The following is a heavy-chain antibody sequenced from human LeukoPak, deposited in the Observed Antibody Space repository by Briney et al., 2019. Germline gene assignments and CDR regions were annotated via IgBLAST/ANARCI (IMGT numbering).Heavy chain of an antibody. V-gene: IGHV4-39*07. Sequence: SETLSLTCTVSGGSISSSSYYWGWIRQPPGKDLEWIGYIYHSGSTYYNPSLKSRVTISVDRSKNQFSLKLSSVTAADTAVYYCARVGGSSSRWFDPWGQGTLVTVSS. CDR1: GGSISSSSYY. D-gene: IGHD6-6*01. CDR2: IYHSGST. CDR3: ARVGGSSSRWFDP. J-gene: IGHJ5*02.